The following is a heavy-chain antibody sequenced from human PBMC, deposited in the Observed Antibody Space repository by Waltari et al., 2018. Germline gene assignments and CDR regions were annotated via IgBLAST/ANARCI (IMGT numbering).Heavy chain of an antibody. Sequence: QVQLVQSGAEVKKPGASVKVSCKASGYTFTGYYMHWVRQAPGQGLEWMGWINPNSGGTNYAQKFQGRVTMTRDTSISTAYMELSRLRSDDTAVYYCARVSTKSEQQLAVDYWGQGTLVTVSS. CDR1: GYTFTGYY. CDR2: INPNSGGT. J-gene: IGHJ4*02. V-gene: IGHV1-2*02. CDR3: ARVSTKSEQQLAVDY. D-gene: IGHD6-13*01.